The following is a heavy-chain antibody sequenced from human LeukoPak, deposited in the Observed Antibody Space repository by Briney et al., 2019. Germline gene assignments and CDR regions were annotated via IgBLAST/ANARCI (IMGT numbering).Heavy chain of an antibody. CDR1: GGSISSSSYY. J-gene: IGHJ3*02. V-gene: IGHV4-39*01. CDR3: AREGGYDSSGYYYSPDHAFDI. D-gene: IGHD3-22*01. Sequence: SETLSLTCTVSGGSISSSSYYLGWIRQPPGKGLEWIGSIYYSGSTYYNPSLKSRVTISVDTSKNQFSLKLSSVTAADTAVYYCAREGGYDSSGYYYSPDHAFDIWGQGTMVTVSS. CDR2: IYYSGST.